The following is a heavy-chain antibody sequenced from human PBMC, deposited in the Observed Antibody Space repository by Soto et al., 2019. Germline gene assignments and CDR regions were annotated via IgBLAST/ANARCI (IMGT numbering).Heavy chain of an antibody. CDR3: ARGARGWFYYDSSGYYYRVGYYYGMDV. J-gene: IGHJ6*02. Sequence: TLSLTCAVYGGSFSGYYWSWIRQPPGKGLEWIGEINHSGSTNYNPSLKSRVTISVDTSKNQFSLKLSSVTAADTAVYYCARGARGWFYYDSSGYYYRVGYYYGMDVWGQGTTVTVSS. D-gene: IGHD3-22*01. V-gene: IGHV4-34*01. CDR2: INHSGST. CDR1: GGSFSGYY.